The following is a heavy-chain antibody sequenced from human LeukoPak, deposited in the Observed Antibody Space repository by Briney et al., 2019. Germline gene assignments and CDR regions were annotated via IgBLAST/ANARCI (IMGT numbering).Heavy chain of an antibody. CDR3: VRDRYGDPPQEYFQH. D-gene: IGHD4-17*01. V-gene: IGHV3-48*01. CDR1: GFTFRSYS. Sequence: PGGSLRLSCAASGFTFRSYSMNWVRQAPGKGLEWVSYISSSSGTIYYADSVKGRFTISRDNAKNSLYLEMNSLRAEDTAVYYCVRDRYGDPPQEYFQHWGQGTLVTVSS. CDR2: ISSSSGTI. J-gene: IGHJ1*01.